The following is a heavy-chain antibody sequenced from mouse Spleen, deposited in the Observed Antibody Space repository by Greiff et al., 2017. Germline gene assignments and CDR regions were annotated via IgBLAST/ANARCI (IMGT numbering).Heavy chain of an antibody. Sequence: EVKVVESGGGLVKLGGSLKLSCAASGFTFSSYAMSWVRQTPEKRLEWVATISSGGGNTYYPDSVKGRFTISRDNAKNTLYLQMSSLKSEDTAMYYCARHQPITTVVATDAMDYWGQGTSVTVSS. J-gene: IGHJ4*01. CDR2: ISSGGGNT. CDR3: ARHQPITTVVATDAMDY. CDR1: GFTFSSYA. D-gene: IGHD1-1*01. V-gene: IGHV5-9*04.